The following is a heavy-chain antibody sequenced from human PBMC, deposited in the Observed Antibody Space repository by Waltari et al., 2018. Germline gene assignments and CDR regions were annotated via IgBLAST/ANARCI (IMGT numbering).Heavy chain of an antibody. V-gene: IGHV3-73*01. CDR2: IRSRAGDYAT. Sequence: EVQLVESGGGLVQPGGSLKLSCAASGFTLSASAVHWVRQASGKGLEVVGRIRSRAGDYATTYTVSVRGRFTISRDDSKNTAYLQLNSLKTEDTAVYYCSVGATAPWGQGTLVTVSS. CDR1: GFTLSASA. J-gene: IGHJ4*02. D-gene: IGHD1-26*01. CDR3: SVGATAP.